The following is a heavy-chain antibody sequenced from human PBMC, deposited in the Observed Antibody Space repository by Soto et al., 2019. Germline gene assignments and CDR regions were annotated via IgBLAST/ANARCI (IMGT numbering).Heavy chain of an antibody. CDR3: ARVASDYINSADH. CDR1: GFIFNAYA. J-gene: IGHJ4*02. CDR2: IGGSGGNT. V-gene: IGHV3-23*01. D-gene: IGHD4-4*01. Sequence: EVQLLESGGGLVQPGGSLRLSCAASGFIFNAYAMTWVRQAPGKGLEWVSAIGGSGGNTYYAASVKGRFTLSRDNXXXXXXXXXXXXXXDXTAVYFCARVASDYINSADHWGQGILVTVSS.